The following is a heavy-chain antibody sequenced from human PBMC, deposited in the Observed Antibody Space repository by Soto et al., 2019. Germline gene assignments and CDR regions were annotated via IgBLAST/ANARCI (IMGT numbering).Heavy chain of an antibody. V-gene: IGHV3-23*01. D-gene: IGHD6-13*01. CDR2: ITDGGGST. Sequence: EVQLLESGGGLVQPGGSLRLSCAASGFTFSSYAMSWVRQAPGKGLEWVSGITDGGGSTFYADSLQGRFTISRDNTKNALYLQMRSLTAENTAIYSCAKVGLFRNGYMGVVRGDYWGQGTLVNVTA. CDR3: AKVGLFRNGYMGVVRGDY. J-gene: IGHJ4*02. CDR1: GFTFSSYA.